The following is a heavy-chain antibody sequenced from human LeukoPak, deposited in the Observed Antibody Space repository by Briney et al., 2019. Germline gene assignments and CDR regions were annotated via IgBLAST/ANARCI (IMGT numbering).Heavy chain of an antibody. CDR3: ARQNDVVVPAAGNFDY. CDR2: IYYSGST. CDR1: GGSISSSSYY. J-gene: IGHJ4*02. Sequence: SETLSLTCTVSGGSISSSSYYWGWIRQPPGKGLEWIGSIYYSGSTYYNPSLKSRVTISVDTSKNQFSLKLSSVTAADTAVYYCARQNDVVVPAAGNFDYWGQGTLVTVSS. V-gene: IGHV4-39*01. D-gene: IGHD2-2*01.